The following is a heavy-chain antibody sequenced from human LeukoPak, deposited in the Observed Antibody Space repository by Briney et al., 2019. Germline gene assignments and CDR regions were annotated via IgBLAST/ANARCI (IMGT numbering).Heavy chain of an antibody. CDR2: ISPTGSDI. CDR1: GFTFINYE. Sequence: PGGSLRLSCAASGFTFINYEMTWVRQAPGKGLEWLSYISPTGSDIYYADSVKGRVTISRDNAKNSLYLQMNSLRAEDTAVYYCVREDSGYDFEYWGQGTLVTVSS. CDR3: VREDSGYDFEY. V-gene: IGHV3-48*03. D-gene: IGHD5-12*01. J-gene: IGHJ4*02.